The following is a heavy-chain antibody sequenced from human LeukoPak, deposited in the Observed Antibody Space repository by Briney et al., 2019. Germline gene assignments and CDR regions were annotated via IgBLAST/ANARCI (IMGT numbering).Heavy chain of an antibody. CDR3: AKFAYGSGSYYWDY. J-gene: IGHJ4*02. D-gene: IGHD3-10*01. CDR1: GGSFSGYY. V-gene: IGHV3-23*01. Sequence: PSETLPLTCAVYGGSFSGYYWSWVRQAPWKGLEWVSAISGSGGSTYYADSVKGRFTISRDNSKNTLYLQMNSLRAEDTAVYYCAKFAYGSGSYYWDYWGQGTLVTVSS. CDR2: ISGSGGST.